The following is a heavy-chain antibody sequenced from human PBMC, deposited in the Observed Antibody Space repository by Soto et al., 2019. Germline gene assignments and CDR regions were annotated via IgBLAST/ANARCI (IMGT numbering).Heavy chain of an antibody. V-gene: IGHV3-74*03. J-gene: IGHJ4*02. D-gene: IGHD3-3*01. Sequence: LRLSCAASGFTFTTYWMHWVRQGPGKGLVWVARISRDGIGTTYAESVKGRFTISRDNTKNTLYLQMNSLRVEDTAVYYCGPLGNFGVVMGHWGQGTLVTVSS. CDR3: GPLGNFGVVMGH. CDR1: GFTFTTYW. CDR2: ISRDGIGT.